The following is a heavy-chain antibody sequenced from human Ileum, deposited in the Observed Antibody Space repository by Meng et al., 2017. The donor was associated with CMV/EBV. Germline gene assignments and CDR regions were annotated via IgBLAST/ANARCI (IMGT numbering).Heavy chain of an antibody. CDR3: ARGQGLKLRIATRGNGDFDL. J-gene: IGHJ2*01. D-gene: IGHD7-27*01. Sequence: GCYWSWIRQPTGKGQEWIGEINRSGCTSYDPSIKSRVTISVDTSKNQISLKLSSVTAADTAVYYCARGQGLKLRIATRGNGDFDLWGRGTLVTVSS. CDR1: GCY. CDR2: INRSGCT. V-gene: IGHV4-34*01.